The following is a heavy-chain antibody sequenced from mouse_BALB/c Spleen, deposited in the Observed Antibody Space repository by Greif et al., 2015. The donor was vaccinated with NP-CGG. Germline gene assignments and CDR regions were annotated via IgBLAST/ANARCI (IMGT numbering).Heavy chain of an antibody. V-gene: IGHV14-3*02. CDR3: ASGDYDRVGAMDY. Sequence: EVKLMESGAELVKPGASVKLSCTASGFNIKDTYMHWVKQRPEQGLEWIGRIDPANGNTKYDPKFQGKATITADTSSNTAYLQLSSLTSEDTAVYYCASGDYDRVGAMDYWGQGTSVTVSS. J-gene: IGHJ4*01. D-gene: IGHD2-4*01. CDR1: GFNIKDTY. CDR2: IDPANGNT.